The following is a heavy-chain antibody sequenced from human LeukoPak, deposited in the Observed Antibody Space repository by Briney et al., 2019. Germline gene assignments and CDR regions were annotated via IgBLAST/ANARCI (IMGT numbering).Heavy chain of an antibody. V-gene: IGHV1-69*04. D-gene: IGHD3-10*01. CDR1: GGTFSSYA. J-gene: IGHJ6*02. Sequence: SVRVSCKASGGTFSSYAISWVRQAPGQGLEWMGRIIPILGIANYAQKFQGRVTITADKSTSTAYMELSSLRSEDTAVYYCARDRAPYYYGLGSYYNPPLIYYYYGMDVWGQGTTVTVSS. CDR2: IIPILGIA. CDR3: ARDRAPYYYGLGSYYNPPLIYYYYGMDV.